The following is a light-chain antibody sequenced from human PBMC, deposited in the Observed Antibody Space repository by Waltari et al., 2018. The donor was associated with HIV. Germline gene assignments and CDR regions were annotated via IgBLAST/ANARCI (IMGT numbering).Light chain of an antibody. CDR3: AAWDGSLSAVV. CDR2: RDV. J-gene: IGLJ3*02. CDR1: SSHLGTNY. V-gene: IGLV1-47*01. Sequence: QSLLTQPPSASGAPGQRVTISCSGSSSHLGTNYVYWYQQLPGRAPKFLMYRDVQRPSGAPDRFSGSKSGTSASLAISGLRSDDEADYYCAAWDGSLSAVVFGGGTKLTVL.